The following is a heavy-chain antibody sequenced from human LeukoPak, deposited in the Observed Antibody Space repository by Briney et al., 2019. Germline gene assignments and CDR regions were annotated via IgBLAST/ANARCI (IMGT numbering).Heavy chain of an antibody. Sequence: GEALRLSCAASGFTFSSYAMSWVRQAPGKGLEWVAAISGSGGSTYYADSVKSRFTMSRDTSKNTLYLQMSSLRAEDTAVYYCAKTGDSRGYYYGAFDYWGQGTLVTVSS. CDR3: AKTGDSRGYYYGAFDY. D-gene: IGHD3-22*01. V-gene: IGHV3-23*01. CDR1: GFTFSSYA. J-gene: IGHJ4*02. CDR2: ISGSGGST.